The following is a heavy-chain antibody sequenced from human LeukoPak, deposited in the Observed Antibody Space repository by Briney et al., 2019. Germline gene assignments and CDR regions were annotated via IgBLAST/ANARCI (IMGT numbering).Heavy chain of an antibody. CDR2: IYHSGSA. CDR1: GYSISSGYY. D-gene: IGHD4-17*01. CDR3: ARDLYGDLDY. J-gene: IGHJ4*02. Sequence: SETLSLTCTVSGYSISSGYYWGWIRQPPGKGLEWIGSIYHSGSAYYNPSLKSRVTISVDTSKNQFSLKLSSVTAADTAVYYCARDLYGDLDYWGQGTLVTVSS. V-gene: IGHV4-38-2*02.